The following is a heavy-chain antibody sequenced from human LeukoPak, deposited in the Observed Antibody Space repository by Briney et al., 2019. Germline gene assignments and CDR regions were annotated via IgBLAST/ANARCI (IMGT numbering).Heavy chain of an antibody. V-gene: IGHV4-59*01. CDR2: IYYSGST. CDR1: GGSISSYY. CDR3: ARGYGDYGSYYYYGMDV. D-gene: IGHD4-17*01. Sequence: PSETLSLTCTVSGGSISSYYWSWIRQPPGKGLEWIGYIYYSGSTNHNPSLKNRVTISVDTSKNQFSLKLSSVTAADTAVYYCARGYGDYGSYYYYGMDVWGQGTTVTVSS. J-gene: IGHJ6*02.